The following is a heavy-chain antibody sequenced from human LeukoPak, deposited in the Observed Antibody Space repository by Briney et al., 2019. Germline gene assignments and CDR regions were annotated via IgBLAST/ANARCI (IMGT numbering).Heavy chain of an antibody. CDR1: GYTFTGYY. CDR2: INPNSGGK. D-gene: IGHD3-22*01. CDR3: ARIGEVGYYDSSGRGDAFDI. Sequence: GASVTVSCKASGYTFTGYYMHCVRQAPGQGLEWMVRINPNSGGKNYAQKCQGMVTMTRDTYISTAYMELSRLRSDDTAVYYCARIGEVGYYDSSGRGDAFDIWGQGTMVTVSS. V-gene: IGHV1-2*06. J-gene: IGHJ3*02.